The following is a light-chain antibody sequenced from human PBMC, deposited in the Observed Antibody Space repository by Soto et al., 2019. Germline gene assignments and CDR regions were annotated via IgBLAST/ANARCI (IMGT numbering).Light chain of an antibody. CDR2: GNI. J-gene: IGLJ3*02. Sequence: QSVLTQPPSVSGAPGQRVTISCTGSSSNIGAGYDVHWYQQLPGTAPKLLIYGNINRPSGVPDRFSGSKSGTSASLAITGLQAEDEADYYFQSYDSSLSALFGGGTQLTVL. CDR1: SSNIGAGYD. V-gene: IGLV1-40*01. CDR3: QSYDSSLSAL.